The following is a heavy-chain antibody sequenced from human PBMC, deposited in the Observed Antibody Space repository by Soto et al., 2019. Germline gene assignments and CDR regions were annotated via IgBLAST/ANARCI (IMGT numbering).Heavy chain of an antibody. D-gene: IGHD2-15*01. J-gene: IGHJ3*02. CDR2: ISDSGGT. Sequence: QVQLQESGPRLVKSSEPLSLVCSVSGDSIIRSFWGWIRQAPGKGLQYIGYISDSGGTDYDPFLKRRATMSVDTTKTQYSLKRTSVTAADSAVYYCARGAEHFSGPDSFDIWGQGTMVTVSS. V-gene: IGHV4-59*01. CDR1: GDSIIRSF. CDR3: ARGAEHFSGPDSFDI.